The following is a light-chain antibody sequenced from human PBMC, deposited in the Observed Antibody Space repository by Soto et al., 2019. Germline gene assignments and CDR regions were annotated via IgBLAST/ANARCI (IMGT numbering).Light chain of an antibody. V-gene: IGLV2-14*01. CDR1: SSDIGTYDY. J-gene: IGLJ2*01. CDR3: SSYSSTSAYVV. Sequence: QSALTQPASVSGSPGQSITISCTGTSSDIGTYDYVSWYQQYPGKAPKLMIYEVTNRPSGISNRFSGSKSGNTASLTISGLQAEEEADYYCSSYSSTSAYVVFGGGTKVTVL. CDR2: EVT.